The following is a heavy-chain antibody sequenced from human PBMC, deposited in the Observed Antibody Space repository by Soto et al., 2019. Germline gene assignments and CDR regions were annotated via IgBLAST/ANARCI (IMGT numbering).Heavy chain of an antibody. Sequence: AGGSLRLSCAASGFTFSPSWMHWVRQAPGKGLVWVSRISPDGTSTTYADSVKGRFSISRDDAKNTVYLQMNSLRAEDSAMYYCLRGGPGVPMYYSDYWGQGTQVTVSS. CDR3: LRGGPGVPMYYSDY. J-gene: IGHJ4*02. D-gene: IGHD3-10*01. V-gene: IGHV3-74*01. CDR1: GFTFSPSW. CDR2: ISPDGTST.